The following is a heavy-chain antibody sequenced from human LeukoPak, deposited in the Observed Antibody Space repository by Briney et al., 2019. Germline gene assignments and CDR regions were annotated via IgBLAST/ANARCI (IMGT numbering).Heavy chain of an antibody. CDR2: ISGSGGSI. V-gene: IGHV3-23*01. CDR3: AKDLGSRKLNWFDP. J-gene: IGHJ5*02. Sequence: GGSLRLSCAASGFTFSSYAMSWVRQAPGKGLEWVSAISGSGGSIYYADSVKGRFTISRDNSKNTLYLQMNSLRAEDTAVYYCAKDLGSRKLNWFDPWGQGTLVTVSS. D-gene: IGHD2-15*01. CDR1: GFTFSSYA.